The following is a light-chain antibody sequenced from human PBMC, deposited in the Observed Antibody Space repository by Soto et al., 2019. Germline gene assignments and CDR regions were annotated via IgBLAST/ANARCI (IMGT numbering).Light chain of an antibody. CDR3: QQYGSSPYF. CDR1: QSVSSSY. J-gene: IGKJ2*01. V-gene: IGKV3-20*01. CDR2: GAS. Sequence: EIVLTQSPGTLSLSPGERATLSCRASQSVSSSYLAWYQQKPGQAPRLLIYGASSRATGIPDRFSGSGSGTDFTLTISRLEPEDLAVYYCQQYGSSPYFFGQGTKLEIK.